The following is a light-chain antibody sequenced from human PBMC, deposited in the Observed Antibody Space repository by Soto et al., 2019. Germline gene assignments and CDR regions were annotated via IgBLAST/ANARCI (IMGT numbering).Light chain of an antibody. Sequence: QSVLTQPASVSGSPGQSITISCTGTSSDVGGYNYVSWYQQHPGKAPKLMIYDVSNRPSGVSNRLSGSKSGNTASLTISGLQAEDEADYYCSSYTSGSTLLYVLGTGTKVPVL. V-gene: IGLV2-14*01. CDR1: SSDVGGYNY. CDR3: SSYTSGSTLLYV. J-gene: IGLJ1*01. CDR2: DVS.